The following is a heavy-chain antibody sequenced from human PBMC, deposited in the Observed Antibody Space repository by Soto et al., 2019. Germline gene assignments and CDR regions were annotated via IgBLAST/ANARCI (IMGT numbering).Heavy chain of an antibody. J-gene: IGHJ4*02. CDR3: AKDLGGYCSGGSCYSFHY. V-gene: IGHV3-30*18. D-gene: IGHD2-15*01. CDR2: ISYDGSNK. CDR1: GFTFSSYG. Sequence: QVQLVESGGGVVQPGRSLRLSCAASGFTFSSYGMHWVRQAPGKGLEWVAVISYDGSNKYYADSVKGRFTISRDNSKNTLYLQMNRLRAEDTAVYYCAKDLGGYCSGGSCYSFHYWGQGTLVTVSS.